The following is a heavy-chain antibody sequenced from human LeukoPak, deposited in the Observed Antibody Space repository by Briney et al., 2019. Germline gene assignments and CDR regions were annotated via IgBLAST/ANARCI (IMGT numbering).Heavy chain of an antibody. V-gene: IGHV1-18*01. J-gene: IGHJ4*02. CDR3: ARGPYCSGDTCYSQFFDY. CDR2: ISAYNGNT. D-gene: IGHD2-15*01. Sequence: ASVKVSCKASGYTFTSFGISWVRQAPGQGLEWMGWISAYNGNTNYAQKLQGRVTMTTDTSPNTAYMELRSLRSDDTAVYYCARGPYCSGDTCYSQFFDYWGQGTLVTVSS. CDR1: GYTFTSFG.